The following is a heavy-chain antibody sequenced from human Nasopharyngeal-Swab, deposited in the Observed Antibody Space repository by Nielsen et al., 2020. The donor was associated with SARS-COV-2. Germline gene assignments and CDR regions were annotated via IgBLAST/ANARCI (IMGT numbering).Heavy chain of an antibody. V-gene: IGHV4-34*01. D-gene: IGHD6-19*01. J-gene: IGHJ4*02. CDR2: INHSGST. CDR3: ARGSRSGINNYSSGWYFFDY. Sequence: PGKGLEWIGEINHSGSTNYNPSLKSRVTISVDTSNNQFSLKLSSVTAVDTAVYYCARGSRSGINNYSSGWYFFDYWGQGALVTVSS.